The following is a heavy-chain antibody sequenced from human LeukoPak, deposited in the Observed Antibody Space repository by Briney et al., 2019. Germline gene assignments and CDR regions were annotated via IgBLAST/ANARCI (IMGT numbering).Heavy chain of an antibody. CDR2: FYTSETS. CDR3: ARGSGTSQFDY. J-gene: IGHJ4*02. CDR1: GGSISSYH. D-gene: IGHD1-26*01. V-gene: IGHV4-4*07. Sequence: SETLSLTCTVSGGSISSYHWSWIRQPAGKGLEWIGRFYTSETSNYNHSLKSQVTMSGDTSKNHFSLELSPVTAADAAVYYCARGSGTSQFDYWGQGTLVTVSS.